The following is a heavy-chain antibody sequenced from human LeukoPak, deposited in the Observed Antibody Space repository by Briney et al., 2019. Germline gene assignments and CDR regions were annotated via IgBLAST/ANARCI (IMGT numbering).Heavy chain of an antibody. J-gene: IGHJ5*02. CDR2: INIGGTNT. V-gene: IGHV3-11*01. Sequence: GGSLRLSCAASGFTFNDYYMSWIRQAPGKGLEWLSYINIGGTNTHYADSVKGRFTISRDNAKKSLYLEMNNLRAEDTAVYYCATVGAGFDTWGQGVLVTVSS. CDR1: GFTFNDYY. CDR3: ATVGAGFDT.